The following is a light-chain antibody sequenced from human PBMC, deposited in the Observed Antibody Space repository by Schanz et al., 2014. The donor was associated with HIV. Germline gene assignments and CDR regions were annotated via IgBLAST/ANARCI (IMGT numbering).Light chain of an antibody. CDR1: QAVSGGH. CDR2: GAS. CDR3: QQYNNWLPLT. J-gene: IGKJ4*01. Sequence: EIVLTQSPGTLSVSPGDRATLSCTASQAVSGGHLAWYQQRPGQAPRLLIYGASTRATGIPARFSGSGSGTEFTLTISSLQSEDFAVYYCQQYNNWLPLTFGGGTRVDMK. V-gene: IGKV3-15*01.